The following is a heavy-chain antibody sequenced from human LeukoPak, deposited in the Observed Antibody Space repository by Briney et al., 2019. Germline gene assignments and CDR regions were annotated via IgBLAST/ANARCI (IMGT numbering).Heavy chain of an antibody. D-gene: IGHD7-27*01. V-gene: IGHV3-23*01. Sequence: PGGSLRLSCVVSGFTSRNSVMSWVRQPPGKGLEWVSSSDTDGDTQYADSVKGRFTISRDNSKNTLYLQMNSLRAEDTAVYYCAKQANWGWGSAFDIWGQGTMVTVSS. CDR2: SDTDGDT. CDR3: AKQANWGWGSAFDI. CDR1: GFTSRNSV. J-gene: IGHJ3*02.